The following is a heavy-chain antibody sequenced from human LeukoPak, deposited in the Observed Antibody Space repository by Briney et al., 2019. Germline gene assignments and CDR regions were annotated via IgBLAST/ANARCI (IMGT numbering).Heavy chain of an antibody. D-gene: IGHD2/OR15-2a*01. V-gene: IGHV4-39*02. CDR1: GGFISSSSFY. CDR2: IYYSGST. Sequence: SETPSLTCTVSGGFISSSSFYWGWIRQPPGKGLEWIGSIYYSGSTYYNPSLKSRVTISADTSKNHFSLKLNSVTAADTAVYYCARRRDSFYHYFDYWGQGTLVTVSS. CDR3: ARRRDSFYHYFDY. J-gene: IGHJ4*02.